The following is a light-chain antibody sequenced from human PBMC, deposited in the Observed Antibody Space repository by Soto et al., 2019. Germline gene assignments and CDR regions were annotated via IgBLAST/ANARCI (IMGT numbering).Light chain of an antibody. V-gene: IGLV2-8*01. CDR3: TSYAGTYSFFYV. Sequence: QSVLTQPPSASGSPGQSVTISCTGTSSDVGAYNYVSWYQQLPGKAPQLIIYEVSKRPSGVPDRFSGSKSGNTASLTVSGLQAEDEADYYCTSYAGTYSFFYVFGTGTKLTVL. CDR1: SSDVGAYNY. J-gene: IGLJ1*01. CDR2: EVS.